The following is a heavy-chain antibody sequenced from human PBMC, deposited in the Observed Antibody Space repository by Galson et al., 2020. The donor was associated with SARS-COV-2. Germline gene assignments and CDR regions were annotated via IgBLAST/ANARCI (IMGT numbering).Heavy chain of an antibody. CDR2: ISYDGSNK. CDR3: ATQPAAIYAFDI. D-gene: IGHD2-2*01. Sequence: GGSLRLSCAASGFTFSSYAMHWVRQAPGKGLEWVAVISYDGSNKYYADSVKGRFTISRDNSKNTLYLQMNSLRAEDTAVYYCATQPAAIYAFDIWGQGTMVTVSS. CDR1: GFTFSSYA. V-gene: IGHV3-30*04. J-gene: IGHJ3*02.